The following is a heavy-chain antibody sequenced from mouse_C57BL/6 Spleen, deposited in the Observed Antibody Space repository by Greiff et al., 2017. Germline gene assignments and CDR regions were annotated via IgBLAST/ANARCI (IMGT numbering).Heavy chain of an antibody. J-gene: IGHJ4*01. Sequence: DVHLVEAGGGLVKPGGSLKLPFAAPGLTFSDYGKHWVRQAPEKGLEWVAYYSSGSITISYAVTVKVRFTISRDNAKNTLLLQMTSLRSEDTAMYYCARRPNYYGSSWAMDYWGQGPSVTVSS. CDR2: YSSGSITI. CDR1: GLTFSDYG. D-gene: IGHD1-1*01. CDR3: ARRPNYYGSSWAMDY. V-gene: IGHV5-17*01.